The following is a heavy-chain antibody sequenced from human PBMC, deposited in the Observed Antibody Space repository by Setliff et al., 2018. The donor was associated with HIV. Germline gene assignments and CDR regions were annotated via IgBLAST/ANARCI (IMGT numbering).Heavy chain of an antibody. V-gene: IGHV4-30-4*08. J-gene: IGHJ4*02. D-gene: IGHD4-17*01. CDR3: VRDDYGYNGKGFDY. CDR1: GDSLSSGDYY. CDR2: VYHTGAT. Sequence: PSETLSLTCTVSGDSLSSGDYYWSWIRQPPGRGLEWVGYVYHTGATYYNPSLRSRLTISIDTSNNQISLRLSSVTAADTAMYYCVRDDYGYNGKGFDYWGPGTLVTVSS.